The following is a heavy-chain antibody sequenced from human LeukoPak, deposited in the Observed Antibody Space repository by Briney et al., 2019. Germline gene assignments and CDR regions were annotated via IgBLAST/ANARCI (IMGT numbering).Heavy chain of an antibody. D-gene: IGHD6-19*01. CDR3: ARSVKSSGWHNNWFDP. Sequence: GGSLRLSCAASGFTFSSYAMHWVRQAPGKGLEWVAVISYDGSNKYYADSVKGRFTISRDNSKNTLYLQMNSLRAEDTAVYYCARSVKSSGWHNNWFDPWGQGTLVTVSS. V-gene: IGHV3-30-3*01. CDR2: ISYDGSNK. CDR1: GFTFSSYA. J-gene: IGHJ5*02.